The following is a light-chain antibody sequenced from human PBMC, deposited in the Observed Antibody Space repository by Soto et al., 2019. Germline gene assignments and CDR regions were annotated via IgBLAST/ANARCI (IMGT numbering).Light chain of an antibody. Sequence: HSVLTQPPSASGSPGQSVTISCTGPSRDLGGYNYVSWYQQHPGKAPKLMIFEVNKRPSGVPDRFSGSKSGNTASLTVSGLQAEDEADYYCGSYTGGNTYVFGAGTKVTGL. CDR3: GSYTGGNTYV. CDR2: EVN. V-gene: IGLV2-8*01. J-gene: IGLJ1*01. CDR1: SRDLGGYNY.